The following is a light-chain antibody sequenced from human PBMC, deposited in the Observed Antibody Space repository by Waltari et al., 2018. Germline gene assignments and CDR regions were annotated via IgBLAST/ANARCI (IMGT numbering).Light chain of an antibody. CDR3: NSRDSSGNVV. CDR1: SLRSYY. V-gene: IGLV3-19*01. CDR2: GKN. J-gene: IGLJ2*01. Sequence: SSELTQDPAVSVALGQTVRITCHGDSLRSYYASWYQQKPGQAPVLVIYGKNNRPSGIPDRFSGSSSGNTASLTITGAQAEDEADYYCNSRDSSGNVVFGGGTKLTVL.